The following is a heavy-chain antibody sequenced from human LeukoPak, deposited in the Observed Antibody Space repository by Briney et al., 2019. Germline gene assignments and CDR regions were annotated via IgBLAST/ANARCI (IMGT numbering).Heavy chain of an antibody. J-gene: IGHJ4*02. CDR2: ISGSSTYT. CDR3: ARDGDRCSSTTCYGPGDS. V-gene: IGHV3-11*05. Sequence: GGSLRLSCAASGFTSSDYYMSWIRQAPGKGLEWVSYISGSSTYTNYADSVKGRFTISRDNAKNSLYLQMNSLRAEDTAVYYCARDGDRCSSTTCYGPGDSWGQGTLVTVSS. CDR1: GFTSSDYY. D-gene: IGHD2-2*01.